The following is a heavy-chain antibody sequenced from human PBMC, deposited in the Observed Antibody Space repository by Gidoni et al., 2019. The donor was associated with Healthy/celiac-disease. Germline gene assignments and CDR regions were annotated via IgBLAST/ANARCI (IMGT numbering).Heavy chain of an antibody. CDR1: GFTFSSYG. CDR3: AKETSPSMVRGVIYYYGMDV. CDR2: ISYDGSNK. J-gene: IGHJ6*02. V-gene: IGHV3-30*18. D-gene: IGHD3-10*01. Sequence: QVQLVESGGGVVQPGRSLRLSCAASGFTFSSYGMHWVRQAPGKGLEWVAVISYDGSNKYYADSVKGRFTISRDNSKNTLYLQMNSLRAEDTAVYYCAKETSPSMVRGVIYYYGMDVWGQGTTVTVSS.